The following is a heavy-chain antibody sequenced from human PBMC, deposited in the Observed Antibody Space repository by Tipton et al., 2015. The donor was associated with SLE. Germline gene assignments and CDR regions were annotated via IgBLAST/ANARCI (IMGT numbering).Heavy chain of an antibody. CDR2: IYYSGST. Sequence: LRLSCAASGFTFSSYEMNWVRQPPGKGLEWIGSIYYSGSTYYNPSLKSRITISVDTSKNQFSLKLSSVTAADTAVYYCARGPWGSGSYYNGVFDYWGQGTLVTVSS. CDR1: GFTFSSYE. D-gene: IGHD3-10*01. V-gene: IGHV4-39*07. CDR3: ARGPWGSGSYYNGVFDY. J-gene: IGHJ4*02.